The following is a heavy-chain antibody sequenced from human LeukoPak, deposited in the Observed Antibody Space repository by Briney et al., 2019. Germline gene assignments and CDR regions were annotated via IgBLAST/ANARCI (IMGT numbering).Heavy chain of an antibody. CDR3: ARHFDWLLPDY. J-gene: IGHJ4*02. V-gene: IGHV5-51*01. D-gene: IGHD3-9*01. CDR1: GYSFTSYW. Sequence: GESLEISCKGSGYSFTSYWIGWVRQMPGKGLEWMGIIYPGDSDTRYSPSFQGQVTISADKSISTAYLQWGSLKASDTAMYYCARHFDWLLPDYWGQGTLVTVSS. CDR2: IYPGDSDT.